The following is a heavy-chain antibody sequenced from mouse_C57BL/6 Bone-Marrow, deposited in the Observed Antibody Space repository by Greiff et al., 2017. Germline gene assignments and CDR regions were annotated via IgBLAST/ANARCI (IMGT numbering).Heavy chain of an antibody. V-gene: IGHV1-50*01. CDR1: GYTFTSYW. J-gene: IGHJ1*03. Sequence: VQLQQPGAELVKPGASVKLSCKASGYTFTSYWMQWVKQRPGQGLEWIGEIDPSDSYTNYNQKFKGKATWTVDTSSSTAYMQLSSLTSEDSAVYYCARGYYGSSWYFDVWGTGTTVTVSS. CDR2: IDPSDSYT. D-gene: IGHD1-1*01. CDR3: ARGYYGSSWYFDV.